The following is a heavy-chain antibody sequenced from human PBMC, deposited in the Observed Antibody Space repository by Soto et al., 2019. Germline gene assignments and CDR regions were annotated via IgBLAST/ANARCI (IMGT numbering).Heavy chain of an antibody. D-gene: IGHD1-1*01. CDR3: GRAHLGTDRYVLEPFDP. J-gene: IGHJ5*02. Sequence: SQTLSLPCAISGDSVSSNSATWNWIRQSPSRGLEWLGRTYYRPKWYSDYAPSVKSRVAINPDTSKNQFSLHLNSVVPEDTAVYYCGRAHLGTDRYVLEPFDPWGQGTLVTVSS. CDR1: GDSVSSNSAT. CDR2: TYYRPKWYS. V-gene: IGHV6-1*01.